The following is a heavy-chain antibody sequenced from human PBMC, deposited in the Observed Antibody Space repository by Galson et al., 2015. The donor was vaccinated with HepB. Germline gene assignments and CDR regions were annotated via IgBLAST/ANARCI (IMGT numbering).Heavy chain of an antibody. D-gene: IGHD5-18*01. J-gene: IGHJ4*02. CDR3: ARDVGRGYSYGYFDY. V-gene: IGHV7-4-1*02. CDR2: INTNTGNP. Sequence: SVKVSCKASGYTFTSYAMNWVRQAPGQGLEWMGWINTNTGNPTYAQGFTGRFVFSLDTSVSTAYMQISSLKAEDTAVYYCARDVGRGYSYGYFDYWGQGTLVTVSS. CDR1: GYTFTSYA.